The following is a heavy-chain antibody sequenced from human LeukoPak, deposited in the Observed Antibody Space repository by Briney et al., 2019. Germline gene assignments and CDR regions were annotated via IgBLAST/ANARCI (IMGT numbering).Heavy chain of an antibody. CDR3: AKDSGAAAGTRELFWYFDL. CDR2: GSNK. D-gene: IGHD6-13*01. J-gene: IGHJ2*01. V-gene: IGHV3-30*02. Sequence: GSNKYYADSVKGRFTISRDNSKNTLYLQMNSLRAEDTAVYYCAKDSGAAAGTRELFWYFDLWGRGTLVTVSS.